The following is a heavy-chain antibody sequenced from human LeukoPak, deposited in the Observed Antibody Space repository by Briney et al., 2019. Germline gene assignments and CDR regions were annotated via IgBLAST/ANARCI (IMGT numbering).Heavy chain of an antibody. Sequence: PSETLSLTCTVSGGSISSSSYYWGWIRQPPGKGLEWIGSIYYSGSTNYNPSLKSRVTMSVDTSKNQFFLKLSSVTAADTAVYYCARDVGGSSWYDYYYYMDVWGKGTTVTISS. CDR3: ARDVGGSSWYDYYYYMDV. D-gene: IGHD6-13*01. V-gene: IGHV4-39*07. J-gene: IGHJ6*03. CDR1: GGSISSSSYY. CDR2: IYYSGST.